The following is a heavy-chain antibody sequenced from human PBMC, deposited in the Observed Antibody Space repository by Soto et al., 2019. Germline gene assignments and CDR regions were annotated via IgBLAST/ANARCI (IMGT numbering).Heavy chain of an antibody. CDR3: ARGEQYSGRIFDY. CDR2: TYYRSKWYN. V-gene: IGHV6-1*01. Sequence: QVQLQQSGPGLVKPSQTLSVTCGISGDSVSSNSAAWNWLRQSPSRGLEWLGRTYYRSKWYNDYAVSVESRITINPDTSKNHFSLQLNFVTPEDTADYFCARGEQYSGRIFDYWVQGTLVTVSS. CDR1: GDSVSSNSAA. D-gene: IGHD1-26*01. J-gene: IGHJ4*02.